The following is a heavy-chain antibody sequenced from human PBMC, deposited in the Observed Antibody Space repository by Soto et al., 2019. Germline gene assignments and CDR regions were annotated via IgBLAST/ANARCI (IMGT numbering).Heavy chain of an antibody. J-gene: IGHJ3*02. CDR1: GFTFRSYG. V-gene: IGHV3-30*18. Sequence: QLAESGGNVVQPGKSLRLSCVASGFTFRSYGMHWVRQAPGKGLEWVATISHDGKKEYYADSVKGRFTVSRDNSMDTIYLEVNSVKTDDTAVYYCAKDMGPSPRPPDSLDIWGQGTVVTVSS. D-gene: IGHD3-10*01. CDR2: ISHDGKKE. CDR3: AKDMGPSPRPPDSLDI.